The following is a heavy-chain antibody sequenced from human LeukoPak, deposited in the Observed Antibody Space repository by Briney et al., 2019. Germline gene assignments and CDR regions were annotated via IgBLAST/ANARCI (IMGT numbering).Heavy chain of an antibody. J-gene: IGHJ4*02. D-gene: IGHD6-19*01. CDR1: GGSFSGYY. CDR2: INHSGSI. V-gene: IGHV4-34*01. CDR3: ARTQGDSSGWYCFDY. Sequence: SETLSLTCAVYGGSFSGYYWSWIRQPPGKGLEWIGEINHSGSINYNPSLKSRVTISVDTSKNQFSLKLSSVTAADTAVYYCARTQGDSSGWYCFDYWGQGTLVTVSS.